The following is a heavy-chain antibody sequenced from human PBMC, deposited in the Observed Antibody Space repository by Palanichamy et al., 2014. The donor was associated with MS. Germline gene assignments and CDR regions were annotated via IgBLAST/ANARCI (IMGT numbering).Heavy chain of an antibody. CDR2: ISSSSSYI. J-gene: IGHJ5*02. V-gene: IGHV3-21*01. CDR3: ARKEYGDYTLA. CDR1: GFTFSTYY. Sequence: EVQLVESGGGLVKPGGSLRLSCTASGFTFSTYYMNWVRQAPGKGLEWVSSISSSSSYIYYADSVKGRFTISRDNAKNSLYLQMNSLRAEDTAVYYCARKEYGDYTLAWGQGTLVTVSS. D-gene: IGHD4-17*01.